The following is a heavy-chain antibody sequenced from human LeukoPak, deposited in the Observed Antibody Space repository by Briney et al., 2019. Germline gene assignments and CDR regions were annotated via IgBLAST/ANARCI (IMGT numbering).Heavy chain of an antibody. D-gene: IGHD1-26*01. CDR3: AREWDLPFDY. CDR2: ISTSSSYI. V-gene: IGHV3-21*01. Sequence: PGRSLRLSCAASGFTFGSYNMNWVRQAPGKGLEWVSSISTSSSYIYYADSVKGRFTISRDNAKKSLYLQMNSLRAEDTAVYFCAREWDLPFDYWGQGTLVTVSS. J-gene: IGHJ4*02. CDR1: GFTFGSYN.